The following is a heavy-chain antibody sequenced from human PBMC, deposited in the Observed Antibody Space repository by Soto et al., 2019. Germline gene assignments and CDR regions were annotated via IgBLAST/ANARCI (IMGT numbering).Heavy chain of an antibody. D-gene: IGHD6-13*01. Sequence: QVQLVQSGAEVKKPGASVKVSCKASGYTFTSYDINWVRQATGQGLEWMGWMNPNSGNTGYAQKFQGRVTMTRNTSISTAYRELSRLRSEDTAVYYSARRGYSSCWYYYYYYGMDVWGQGTTVTVSS. V-gene: IGHV1-8*01. J-gene: IGHJ6*02. CDR3: ARRGYSSCWYYYYYYGMDV. CDR1: GYTFTSYD. CDR2: MNPNSGNT.